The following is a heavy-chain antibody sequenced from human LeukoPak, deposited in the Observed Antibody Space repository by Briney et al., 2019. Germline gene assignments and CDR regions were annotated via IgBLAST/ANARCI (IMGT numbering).Heavy chain of an antibody. D-gene: IGHD1-26*01. J-gene: IGHJ4*02. CDR2: ISGGGGST. CDR1: GFTFTSYS. Sequence: GGSLRLSCVASGFTFTSYSMNWVRQAPGKGLEGGSTISGGGGSTYYADSVKGRFTISRDNSKNTLYLQVNSLRADDTAVYYCAKGGKWDVTPFDYWGQGTLVTVSS. V-gene: IGHV3-23*01. CDR3: AKGGKWDVTPFDY.